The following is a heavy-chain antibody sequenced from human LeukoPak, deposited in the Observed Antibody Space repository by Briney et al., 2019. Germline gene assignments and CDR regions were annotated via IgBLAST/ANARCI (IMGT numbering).Heavy chain of an antibody. CDR3: ARDGGYCTNGVCFFDY. J-gene: IGHJ4*02. CDR1: GFTFSNYW. CDR2: IDSDETST. V-gene: IGHV3-74*01. D-gene: IGHD2-8*01. Sequence: PGGSLRLSCAASGFTFSNYWMHWVRQAPGKGLVWVSLIDSDETSTTYADSVKGRFTISRGNAKNTLYLQMNSLRADDTAVYYCARDGGYCTNGVCFFDYWGQGTLVTVSS.